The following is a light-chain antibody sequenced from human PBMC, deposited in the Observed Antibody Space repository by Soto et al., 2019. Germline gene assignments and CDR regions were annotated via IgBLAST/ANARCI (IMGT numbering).Light chain of an antibody. V-gene: IGKV3-15*01. CDR3: QQYHKWPLT. J-gene: IGKJ4*01. Sequence: EIVMKQSPATLSVSPGERATLSCRASQSVTSNLAWYQQKPGQAPRFLIYGASTRATGIPARFSGSGSETEFTLTISSLQSEDFAVYYCQQYHKWPLTFGGGTKVDI. CDR1: QSVTSN. CDR2: GAS.